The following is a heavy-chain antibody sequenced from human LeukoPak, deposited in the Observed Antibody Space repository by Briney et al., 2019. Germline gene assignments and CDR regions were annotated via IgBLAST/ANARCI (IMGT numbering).Heavy chain of an antibody. J-gene: IGHJ5*02. V-gene: IGHV4-59*08. CDR3: ARHPFQYPFDH. CDR2: IYHSGHT. CDR1: GASVSSDY. Sequence: SETLSLTCTVSGASVSSDYWSWIRRSPGKGLEWIGYIYHSGHTMSNPSLKSRVSLSLDTSNNQFSLKLSSVTAADTAVYYCARHPFQYPFDHWGQGTVVSVSS. D-gene: IGHD2/OR15-2a*01.